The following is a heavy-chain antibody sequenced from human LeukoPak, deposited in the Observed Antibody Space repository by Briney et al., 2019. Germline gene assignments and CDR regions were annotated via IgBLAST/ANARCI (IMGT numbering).Heavy chain of an antibody. CDR3: ARNSRLYYDSSGYYPSKHYYGMDV. J-gene: IGHJ6*02. D-gene: IGHD3-22*01. Sequence: PGGSLRLSCAASGFTFSSYEMNWVRQAPGKGLEWVSVIYSGGSTYYADSVKGRFTISRDNSKNTLYLQMNSLRAEDTAVYYCARNSRLYYDSSGYYPSKHYYGMDVWGQGTTVTVSS. CDR1: GFTFSSYE. V-gene: IGHV3-53*01. CDR2: IYSGGST.